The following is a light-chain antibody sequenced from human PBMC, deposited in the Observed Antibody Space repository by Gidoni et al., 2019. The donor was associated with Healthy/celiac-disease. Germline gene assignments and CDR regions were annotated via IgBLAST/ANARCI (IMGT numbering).Light chain of an antibody. CDR2: DAS. J-gene: IGKJ4*01. V-gene: IGKV3-11*01. CDR1: QSVSSC. Sequence: EFVFTLSPATLSLSPGERATLSCRASQSVSSCLAWYHQKPGQAPRPLIYDASNRPTGSPARFSGSGSGTEFTITISSIEPEDFAVYYCQQRSNWPLTFXGXTKVEIK. CDR3: QQRSNWPLT.